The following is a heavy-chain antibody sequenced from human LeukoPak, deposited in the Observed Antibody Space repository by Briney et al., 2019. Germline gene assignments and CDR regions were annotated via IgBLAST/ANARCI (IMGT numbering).Heavy chain of an antibody. V-gene: IGHV3-48*03. CDR2: ISSSGSSI. Sequence: GGSLRLSCAASGFTFDNYEMNWVRQAPGKGLEWVSYISSSGSSIFYADSVKGRFTISRDNAKNSLYLQMHSLSAEDTAVYYCAKDPTITMIVVVITHFDYWGQGTLVTVSS. CDR3: AKDPTITMIVVVITHFDY. D-gene: IGHD3-22*01. J-gene: IGHJ4*02. CDR1: GFTFDNYE.